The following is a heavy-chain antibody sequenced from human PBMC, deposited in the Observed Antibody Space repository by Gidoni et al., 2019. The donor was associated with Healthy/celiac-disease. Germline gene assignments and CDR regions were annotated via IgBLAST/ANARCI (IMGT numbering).Heavy chain of an antibody. CDR1: GFTLSNAW. CDR3: NVYYYGSGGFDY. Sequence: GFTLSNAWMSWVRQAPGKGLEWVGRIKSKTDGGTTDYAAPVKGRFTISRDDSKNTLYLQMNSLKTEDSAVYYCNVYYYGSGGFDYWGQGTLVTVSS. J-gene: IGHJ4*02. D-gene: IGHD3-10*01. V-gene: IGHV3-15*01. CDR2: IKSKTDGGTT.